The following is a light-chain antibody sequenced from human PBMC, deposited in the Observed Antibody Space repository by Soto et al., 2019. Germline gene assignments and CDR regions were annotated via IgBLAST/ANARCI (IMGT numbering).Light chain of an antibody. Sequence: PGERATLSCRASQSVSSYLAWYQQKPGQAPRLLIYDTSNRATGIPARFSGSGSGTDFTLTISSLEPEDFAIYYCQQRNNWPIFTFGPGTKVDMK. CDR3: QQRNNWPIFT. J-gene: IGKJ3*01. CDR2: DTS. CDR1: QSVSSY. V-gene: IGKV3-11*01.